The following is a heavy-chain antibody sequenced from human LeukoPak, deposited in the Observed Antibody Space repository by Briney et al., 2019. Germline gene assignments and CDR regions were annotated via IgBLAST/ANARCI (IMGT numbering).Heavy chain of an antibody. Sequence: PSETLSLTCTVSGGSISSYYWNWIRQPPGKGLEWIGYIYYSGSTNYNPSLKSRVTISVDTSKNQFSLKLSSVTAADTAVYYCARWSGYYALDAFDIWGQGTMVTVSS. CDR1: GGSISSYY. CDR2: IYYSGST. J-gene: IGHJ3*02. V-gene: IGHV4-59*01. CDR3: ARWSGYYALDAFDI. D-gene: IGHD3-3*01.